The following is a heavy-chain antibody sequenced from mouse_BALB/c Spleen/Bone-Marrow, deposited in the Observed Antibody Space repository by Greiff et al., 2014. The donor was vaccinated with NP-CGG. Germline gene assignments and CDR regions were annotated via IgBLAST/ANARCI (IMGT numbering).Heavy chain of an antibody. CDR1: GFNIKDTY. CDR3: AAYYRYLAWFAY. Sequence: VQLQQSGAELVKPGASVKLSCTASGFNIKDTYMHWVKQRPEQSLEWIGRIDPANGNTKYDPKFQGKATITADTSSNTAYLQLSSLTSEDTAVYYCAAYYRYLAWFAYWGQGTLVTVSA. D-gene: IGHD2-14*01. V-gene: IGHV14-3*02. CDR2: IDPANGNT. J-gene: IGHJ3*01.